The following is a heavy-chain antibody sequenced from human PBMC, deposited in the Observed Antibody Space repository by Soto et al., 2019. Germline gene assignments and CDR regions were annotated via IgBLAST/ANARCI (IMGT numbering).Heavy chain of an antibody. V-gene: IGHV4-39*01. Sequence: SETLSLTCTVSGGSISSSSYYWGWIRQPPGKGLEWIGSIYYSGSTYYNPSLKSRVTISVDTSKNQFSLKLSPVTAADTAVYYCARIGYSSGWFHFDYWGQGTLVTVSS. CDR3: ARIGYSSGWFHFDY. J-gene: IGHJ4*02. CDR2: IYYSGST. CDR1: GGSISSSSYY. D-gene: IGHD6-19*01.